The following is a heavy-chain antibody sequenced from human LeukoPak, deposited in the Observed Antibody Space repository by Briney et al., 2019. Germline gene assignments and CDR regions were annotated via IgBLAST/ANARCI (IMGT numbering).Heavy chain of an antibody. CDR3: ARRPWSSARYFDL. Sequence: SETLSLTCTVSGGSISSYYWSWIRQPPGKGLEWIGYIYYSGSTNYNPSLKSRVTISVDTSKNQFSLKLSSVTAADTAVYYRARRPWSSARYFDLWGRGTLVTVSS. D-gene: IGHD2-2*01. J-gene: IGHJ2*01. V-gene: IGHV4-59*08. CDR1: GGSISSYY. CDR2: IYYSGST.